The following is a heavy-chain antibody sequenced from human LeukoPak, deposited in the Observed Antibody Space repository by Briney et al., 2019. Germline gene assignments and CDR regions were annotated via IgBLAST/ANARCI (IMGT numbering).Heavy chain of an antibody. Sequence: SETLSLTCTVSGGSISSSSYYWGWIRQPPGKGLEWIGSIYYSGGTYYNPSLKSRVTISVDTSKNQFSLKLSSVTAADTAVYYCARDGIYGSGGAYFDYWGQGTLVTVSS. CDR1: GGSISSSSYY. J-gene: IGHJ4*02. CDR2: IYYSGGT. D-gene: IGHD3-10*01. CDR3: ARDGIYGSGGAYFDY. V-gene: IGHV4-39*02.